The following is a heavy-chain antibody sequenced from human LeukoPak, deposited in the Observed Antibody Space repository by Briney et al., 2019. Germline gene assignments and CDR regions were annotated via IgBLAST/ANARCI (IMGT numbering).Heavy chain of an antibody. CDR3: VRLGAAAGTNWWFDP. CDR1: GGSFSSSSYY. J-gene: IGHJ5*02. V-gene: IGHV4-39*01. CDR2: IYYGAST. D-gene: IGHD6-13*01. Sequence: PSETLSLTCTVSGGSFSSSSYYWGWIRQPPGKGLEWIGSIYYGASTYYNPSLKSRVTISVDTSKNQFSLKLSSVTAADTAVYYCVRLGAAAGTNWWFDPWGQGTLVTVSS.